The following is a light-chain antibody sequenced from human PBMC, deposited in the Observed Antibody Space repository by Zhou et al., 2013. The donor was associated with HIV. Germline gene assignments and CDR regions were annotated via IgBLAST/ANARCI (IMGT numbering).Light chain of an antibody. Sequence: DIQMTQSPSSLSASVGDRVTITCQASHVISNSLNWYQQKPGKAPKLLIYDASNLETGVPSRFSGSGSGTDFIFTISSLQPEDIATYYCQHYDNLLLTFGGGTKVEIK. V-gene: IGKV1-33*01. CDR1: HVISNS. J-gene: IGKJ4*01. CDR2: DAS. CDR3: QHYDNLLLT.